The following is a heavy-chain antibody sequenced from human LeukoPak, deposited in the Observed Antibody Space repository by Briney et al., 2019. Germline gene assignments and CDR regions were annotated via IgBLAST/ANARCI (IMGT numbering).Heavy chain of an antibody. CDR3: ARAKGYITMVRGAYFD. J-gene: IGHJ4*02. Sequence: GASVKVSCKASGGTFSSYAISWVRQAPGQGLEWMGGIIPIFGTANYAQKFQGRVTITADESTSTAYMELSSVTAADTAVYYCARAKGYITMVRGAYFDWGQGTLVTVSS. V-gene: IGHV1-69*13. CDR2: IIPIFGTA. CDR1: GGTFSSYA. D-gene: IGHD3-10*01.